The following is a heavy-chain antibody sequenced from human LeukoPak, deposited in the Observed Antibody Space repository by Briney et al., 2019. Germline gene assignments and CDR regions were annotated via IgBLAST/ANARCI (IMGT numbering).Heavy chain of an antibody. Sequence: GESLKISCKGSGYSFTSYWIGWVRQMPGKGLEWMGIIYPGDSDTRYSPSFQGQVTISADKSISTAYLQWSSLKASDPAMYYCALTLSGWYNWFDPWGQGTLVTVSS. J-gene: IGHJ5*02. V-gene: IGHV5-51*01. CDR2: IYPGDSDT. CDR1: GYSFTSYW. CDR3: ALTLSGWYNWFDP. D-gene: IGHD3-22*01.